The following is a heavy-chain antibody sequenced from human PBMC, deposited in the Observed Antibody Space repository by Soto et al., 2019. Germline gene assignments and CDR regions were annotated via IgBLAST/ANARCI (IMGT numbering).Heavy chain of an antibody. V-gene: IGHV4-34*01. J-gene: IGHJ5*02. CDR3: AQAERLRFLEWLRKPGGNWFDP. D-gene: IGHD3-3*01. CDR1: GGSFSGYY. Sequence: QVQLQQWGAGLLKPSETLSLTCAVYGGSFSGYYWSWIRQPPGKGLEWIGEINHSGSTNYNPSLKSRVTISVDTSKNQFSLKLSSVTAADTAVYYCAQAERLRFLEWLRKPGGNWFDPWGQGTLVTVSS. CDR2: INHSGST.